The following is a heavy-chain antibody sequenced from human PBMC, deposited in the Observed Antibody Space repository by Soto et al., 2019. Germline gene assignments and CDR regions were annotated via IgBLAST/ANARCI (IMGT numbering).Heavy chain of an antibody. CDR2: VWNDGNTK. J-gene: IGHJ4*02. Sequence: QVYPVESGGGVVQPGGSLRLSCAASGFTFSSYGMHWVRQAAGKGPEWVAVVWNDGNTKYYADSVKGRFTISRDNSKNTVYLQMNNLRAEDTAVYYCARDKGFYDHVWGSYRSAFDYWGRGTLVAVSS. CDR1: GFTFSSYG. V-gene: IGHV3-33*01. CDR3: ARDKGFYDHVWGSYRSAFDY. D-gene: IGHD3-16*02.